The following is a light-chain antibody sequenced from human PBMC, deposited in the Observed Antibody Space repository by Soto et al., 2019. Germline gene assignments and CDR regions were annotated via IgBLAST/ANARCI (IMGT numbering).Light chain of an antibody. V-gene: IGKV3-20*01. J-gene: IGKJ1*01. CDR3: QQYGSSPPKT. CDR1: HSVSSSY. Sequence: IVFSQSPGTLSLSPGEGATLSCRASHSVSSSYLAWYQQKPGQAPRLLIDGASSRATGIPDRFSGSGSGTDFTLTISRLEPEDFAVYYCQQYGSSPPKTFGQGTKVDI. CDR2: GAS.